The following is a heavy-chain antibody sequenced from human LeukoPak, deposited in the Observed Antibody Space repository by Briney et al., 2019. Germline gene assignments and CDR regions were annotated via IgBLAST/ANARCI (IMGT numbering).Heavy chain of an antibody. CDR3: ARDGGIGYSYGLGAFDI. CDR2: ISGSGGST. CDR1: GFTFSSYA. J-gene: IGHJ3*02. V-gene: IGHV3-23*01. D-gene: IGHD5-18*01. Sequence: GGSLRLSCAASGFTFSSYAMSWVRQAPGKGLEWVSAISGSGGSTYYADSVKGRFTISRDNSKNTLYLQMNSLRAEDTAVYYCARDGGIGYSYGLGAFDIWGQGTMVTVSS.